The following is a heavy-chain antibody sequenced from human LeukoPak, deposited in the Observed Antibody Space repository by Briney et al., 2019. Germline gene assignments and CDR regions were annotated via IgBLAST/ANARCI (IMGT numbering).Heavy chain of an antibody. CDR1: GYTFTGYY. D-gene: IGHD4-17*01. Sequence: ASVKVSCKASGYTFTGYYMHWVRQAPGQGLEWMGWINPNSGGTNYAQKFQGWVTMTRDTSISTAYMELSRLRSDDTAVYYCARAVDYGDYEFDYWGQGTLVTVSS. CDR2: INPNSGGT. CDR3: ARAVDYGDYEFDY. V-gene: IGHV1-2*04. J-gene: IGHJ4*02.